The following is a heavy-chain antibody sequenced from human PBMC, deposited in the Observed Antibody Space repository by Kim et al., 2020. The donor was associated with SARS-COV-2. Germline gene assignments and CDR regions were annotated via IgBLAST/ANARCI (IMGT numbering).Heavy chain of an antibody. V-gene: IGHV3-30*18. J-gene: IGHJ4*02. CDR1: RFTFSSYG. D-gene: IGHD3-10*01. Sequence: GGSLRLSCAASRFTFSSYGMHWVRQAPGKGLEWVAVISYDGSNEYYVDSVKGRFTISRDNSKNTLFLQMDSLKAEDTAIYYCAKDRAPGGSGSSLTDYWGQGTLVTVSS. CDR2: ISYDGSNE. CDR3: AKDRAPGGSGSSLTDY.